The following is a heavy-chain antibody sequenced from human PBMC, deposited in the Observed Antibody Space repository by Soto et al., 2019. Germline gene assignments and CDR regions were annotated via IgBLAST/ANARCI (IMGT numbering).Heavy chain of an antibody. J-gene: IGHJ5*02. Sequence: QVQLVQSGAEVKKPGASVKVSCKASGYSFRDYDINCVRQATGQGPEWMGWMNPNSGNTGYAQKFQGRVTMTRNTSINTAYMELSSLGSEDTAVYYCARDNRYNWNDEGWFDPWGQGTLVTVSS. D-gene: IGHD1-20*01. CDR3: ARDNRYNWNDEGWFDP. CDR2: MNPNSGNT. CDR1: GYSFRDYD. V-gene: IGHV1-8*01.